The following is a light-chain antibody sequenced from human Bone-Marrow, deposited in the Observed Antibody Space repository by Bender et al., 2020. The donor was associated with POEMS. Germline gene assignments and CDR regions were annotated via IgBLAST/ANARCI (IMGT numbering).Light chain of an antibody. V-gene: IGLV1-44*01. CDR2: INN. CDR3: AAWEDSLNGWV. J-gene: IGLJ3*02. CDR1: SSNIGTNP. Sequence: QSVLTQPSSASGTPGQRVTISCSGSSSNIGTNPVNWYQQLPGTAPKLLIYINNQRPSGVPDRFSGSKSGTSASLAISGLQSEDEADYYCAAWEDSLNGWVFGGGTKLTDL.